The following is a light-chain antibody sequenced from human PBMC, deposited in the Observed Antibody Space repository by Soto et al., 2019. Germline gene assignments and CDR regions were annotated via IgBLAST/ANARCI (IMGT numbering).Light chain of an antibody. Sequence: EIVLTQSPCTLSFSPLERSTLSCRASQSVSSSSLAWYQHQPGQAPRLLVYGASSRATGIPDRFSGSGSGTDFTLTISRLEPEDFALYYCQQYGSSPLTFGQGTKVDIK. V-gene: IGKV3-20*01. J-gene: IGKJ1*01. CDR2: GAS. CDR3: QQYGSSPLT. CDR1: QSVSSSS.